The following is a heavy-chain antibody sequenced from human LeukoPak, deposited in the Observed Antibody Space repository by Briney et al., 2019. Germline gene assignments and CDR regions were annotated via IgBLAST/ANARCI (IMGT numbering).Heavy chain of an antibody. V-gene: IGHV4-39*01. J-gene: IGHJ4*02. CDR2: IHYSGRT. Sequence: PSETLSLTCTVSGGSISSDTYYWGWIRQPPGKGPEWLGSIHYSGRTYYNPSLKSRVTISVDTSKNQFSLKLRFVTAADTAVYYCARIYRYSGLNYYFDYWGQGTWSPSPQ. D-gene: IGHD5-12*01. CDR1: GGSISSDTYY. CDR3: ARIYRYSGLNYYFDY.